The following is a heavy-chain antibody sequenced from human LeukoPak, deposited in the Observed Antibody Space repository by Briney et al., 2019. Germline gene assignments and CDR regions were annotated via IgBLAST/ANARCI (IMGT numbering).Heavy chain of an antibody. J-gene: IGHJ6*03. V-gene: IGHV3-30*18. D-gene: IGHD6-19*01. CDR1: GFTFSSYG. CDR3: AKDSRWLVRSDYYYYYMDV. Sequence: GGSLRLSCAASGFTFSSYGMHWVRQAPGKGLEWVAVISYDGSNKYYADSVKGRFTISRDNSKNTLYLQMNSLRAEDTAVYYCAKDSRWLVRSDYYYYYMDVWGKGTTVTVSS. CDR2: ISYDGSNK.